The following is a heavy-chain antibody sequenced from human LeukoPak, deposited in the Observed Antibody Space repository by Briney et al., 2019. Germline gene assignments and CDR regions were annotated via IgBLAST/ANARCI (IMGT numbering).Heavy chain of an antibody. J-gene: IGHJ4*02. Sequence: PGGSLRLSCAASGFTFDNYAMSWVRQAPGKGLEWVSLISGSGGSTYYADSVKGRFTISRDNSKNTLYLQMNSLRVEDTAIYYCAKSGRVATVKGGFDYWGQGTLVTVSS. V-gene: IGHV3-23*01. CDR2: ISGSGGST. CDR1: GFTFDNYA. CDR3: AKSGRVATVKGGFDY. D-gene: IGHD5-12*01.